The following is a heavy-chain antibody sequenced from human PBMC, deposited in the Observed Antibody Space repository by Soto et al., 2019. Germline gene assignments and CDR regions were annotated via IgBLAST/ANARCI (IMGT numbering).Heavy chain of an antibody. J-gene: IGHJ5*02. V-gene: IGHV1-58*02. CDR2: IVVGSGST. D-gene: IGHD6-13*01. CDR1: GFTFGTSA. Sequence: SVKVSCKASGFTFGTSAIQWVRQTRGHRLEWIGWIVVGSGSTDYAQEFQERVTITRDMSTGTAFMELSSLTSEDTALYYCAADIAPTDPYKWVDPWGQGTQVTSPQ. CDR3: AADIAPTDPYKWVDP.